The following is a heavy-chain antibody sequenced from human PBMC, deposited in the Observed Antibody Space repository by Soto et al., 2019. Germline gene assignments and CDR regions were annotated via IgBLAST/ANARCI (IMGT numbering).Heavy chain of an antibody. CDR3: ARSVSAGVDY. Sequence: QVQLVQSGAEVREPGASVKVSCKASGYSFTSLDINWVRQTAGQGLEWMGWMQPSTGRTGYAQKFQGRVTMTRDTSINTAYMELTTRTSDDTAFYYCARSVSAGVDYWGQGTLVTVSS. J-gene: IGHJ4*02. V-gene: IGHV1-8*01. D-gene: IGHD1-26*01. CDR1: GYSFTSLD. CDR2: MQPSTGRT.